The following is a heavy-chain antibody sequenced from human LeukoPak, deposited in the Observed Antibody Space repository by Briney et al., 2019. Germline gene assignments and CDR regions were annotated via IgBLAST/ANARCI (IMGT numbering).Heavy chain of an antibody. CDR2: IKQDGSEK. CDR1: GFTFSSYW. D-gene: IGHD3-10*01. CDR3: AKDDYYGSGSGYV. Sequence: GGSLRLSCAASGFTFSSYWMSWVRQAPGKGLEWVANIKQDGSEKYYVDSVKGRFTISRDNSKNTLYLQMDSLRAEDTAVYYCAKDDYYGSGSGYVWGKGTTVTISS. J-gene: IGHJ6*04. V-gene: IGHV3-7*03.